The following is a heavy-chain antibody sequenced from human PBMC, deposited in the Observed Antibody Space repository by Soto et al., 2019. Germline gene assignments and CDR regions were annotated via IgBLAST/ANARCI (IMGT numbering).Heavy chain of an antibody. CDR1: GYTFTPYH. CDR3: ARAPLWGMDV. D-gene: IGHD3-10*01. Sequence: QMQLVQSGAEVKKPGASVKVSCEASGYTFTPYHIHWVRQAPGRGLEWMGIINPSGGGTNYAQRFKGRVTMTTDTSTSPVNMELNNLTSEDTAVYYCARAPLWGMDVWGQGTTVSVSS. CDR2: INPSGGGT. J-gene: IGHJ6*02. V-gene: IGHV1-46*01.